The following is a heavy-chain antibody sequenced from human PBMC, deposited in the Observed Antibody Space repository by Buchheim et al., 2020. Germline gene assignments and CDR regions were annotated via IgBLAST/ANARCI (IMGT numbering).Heavy chain of an antibody. D-gene: IGHD1-26*01. CDR3: ARDPSRSGSYGFDY. CDR1: GFTFSSYS. J-gene: IGHJ4*02. V-gene: IGHV3-48*01. Sequence: EVQLVESGGGLLQPGGSLRLSCAASGFTFSSYSMNWVRQAPGKGLEWISYISRSNSTIYYADSVKGRFTVSRDNATNSLYLQMNSLRVEDTAVYYCARDPSRSGSYGFDYWGQGTL. CDR2: ISRSNSTI.